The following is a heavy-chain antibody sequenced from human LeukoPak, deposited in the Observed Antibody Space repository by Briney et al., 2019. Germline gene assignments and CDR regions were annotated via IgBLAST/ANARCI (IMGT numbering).Heavy chain of an antibody. CDR2: IWYDGSNI. Sequence: GRSLRLSCAASGFTFSTYAMHWVRQAPGKGLEWVALIWYDGSNIYYADSVKGRFTISRDDSKNTVYLQMDSLRADDTAVYYCARSISGFSGDGYTLWGQGTLVTVSS. J-gene: IGHJ4*02. V-gene: IGHV3-33*01. D-gene: IGHD5-12*01. CDR1: GFTFSTYA. CDR3: ARSISGFSGDGYTL.